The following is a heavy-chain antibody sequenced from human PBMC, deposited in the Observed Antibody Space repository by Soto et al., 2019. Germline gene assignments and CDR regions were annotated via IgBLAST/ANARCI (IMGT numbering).Heavy chain of an antibody. CDR1: GFTFSSYA. D-gene: IGHD4-17*01. CDR3: AKGHDYGDYAEYFQH. CDR2: ISGSGGST. V-gene: IGHV3-23*01. Sequence: GGSLRLSCAASGFTFSSYAMSWVRQAPGKGLEWVSAISGSGGSTYYADSVKGRFTISRDNSKNTLYLQMNSLRAEDTAVYYCAKGHDYGDYAEYFQHWGQGTLVTVSS. J-gene: IGHJ1*01.